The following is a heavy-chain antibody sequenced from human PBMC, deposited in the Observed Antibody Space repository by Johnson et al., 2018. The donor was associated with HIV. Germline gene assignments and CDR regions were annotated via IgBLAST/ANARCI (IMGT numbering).Heavy chain of an antibody. J-gene: IGHJ3*02. D-gene: IGHD3-10*01. CDR2: IKSKTDGGTT. V-gene: IGHV3-15*01. CDR1: GFTFSNAW. Sequence: VQLVESGGGLVKPGGSLRLSCAASGFTFSNAWMSWVRQAPGKGLEWVGRIKSKTDGGTTDYAAPVKGRFTISRDDSKNTLYLQMNSPKTEDTAVYYCARGPITRGTPVAFDIWGQGTMVTVSS. CDR3: ARGPITRGTPVAFDI.